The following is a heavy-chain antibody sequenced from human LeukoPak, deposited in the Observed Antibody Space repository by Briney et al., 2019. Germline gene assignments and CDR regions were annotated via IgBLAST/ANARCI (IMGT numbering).Heavy chain of an antibody. D-gene: IGHD2-15*01. J-gene: IGHJ4*02. V-gene: IGHV4-34*01. CDR3: SRGGIDLTTPFGDY. CDR2: INHSGST. Sequence: SETLSLTCVVYGVSFSNYYWNWIRQTPGKGLEWIGKINHSGSTNYNPSLKSRVTMSVDMSKNQFSLTLNSLTAADTAVYFCSRGGIDLTTPFGDYWGQGTLVTVSS. CDR1: GVSFSNYY.